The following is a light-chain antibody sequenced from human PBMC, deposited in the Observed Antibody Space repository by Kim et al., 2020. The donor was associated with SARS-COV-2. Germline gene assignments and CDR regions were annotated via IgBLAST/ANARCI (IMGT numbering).Light chain of an antibody. Sequence: SYELTQPPSVSVSPGQTASITCPGDKLGDKYACWYQQKPGQSPVLVIYQDSKRPSGIPERFSGSNSGNTATLTISGTQAMDEADYYCQAWDSRGVVFG. CDR3: QAWDSRGVV. CDR1: KLGDKY. CDR2: QDS. J-gene: IGLJ1*01. V-gene: IGLV3-1*01.